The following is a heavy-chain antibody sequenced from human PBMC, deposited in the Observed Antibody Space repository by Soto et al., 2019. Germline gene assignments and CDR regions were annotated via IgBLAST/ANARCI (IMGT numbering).Heavy chain of an antibody. CDR2: INPDASDA. Sequence: EVQLVESGGGLVQPGGSLRLSCAASGFTFSSHWLHWVRQTPGEGLVSVSRINPDASDADYADSVKGRFTISRDNAKSTLYLDMNSLRAEDTGVYYCARPKTMVYSAFDTGGQGTMVTVSS. V-gene: IGHV3-74*01. J-gene: IGHJ3*02. CDR3: ARPKTMVYSAFDT. CDR1: GFTFSSHW. D-gene: IGHD2-8*01.